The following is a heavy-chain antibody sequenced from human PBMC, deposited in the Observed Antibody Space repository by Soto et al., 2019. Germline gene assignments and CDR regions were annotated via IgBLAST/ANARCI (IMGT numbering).Heavy chain of an antibody. CDR3: AGHSGYDWDFDY. Sequence: SETLSLTCTVSGGSISSGDYYWSWIRQPPGKGLEWIGYIYYSGSTYYNPSLKSRVTISVDTSKNQFSLKLSSVTAADTSVYYGAGHSGYDWDFDYWGQGTLVTVSS. V-gene: IGHV4-30-4*01. J-gene: IGHJ4*02. D-gene: IGHD5-12*01. CDR2: IYYSGST. CDR1: GGSISSGDYY.